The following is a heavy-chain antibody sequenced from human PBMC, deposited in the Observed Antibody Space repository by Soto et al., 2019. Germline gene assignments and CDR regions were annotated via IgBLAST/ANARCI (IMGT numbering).Heavy chain of an antibody. V-gene: IGHV1-2*02. CDR2: INPNTGDT. CDR1: GYSLTDAY. CDR3: ARDPHGYSGYVVYDCGRDV. Sequence: AVKVYSNAPGYSLTDAYMQWVRPAPGQGRDWGGWINPNTGDTNYAQKFQGRVTMTRHTPISTAYMELSRLRSDDTAVCYCARDPHGYSGYVVYDCGRDVWG. J-gene: IGHJ6*02. D-gene: IGHD5-12*01.